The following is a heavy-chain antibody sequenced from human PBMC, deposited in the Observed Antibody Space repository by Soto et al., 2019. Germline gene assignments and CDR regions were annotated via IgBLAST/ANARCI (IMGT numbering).Heavy chain of an antibody. Sequence: QVQLVRSGAEVKKPGASVKVSCKASGYTFTSYGISWVRQAPGQGLEWMGWISAYNGNTNYAQKLQGRVTMTTDTSTSTAYMELRGLRSDDTAVYYCARDPWVAVAGMGGFDPWGQGTLVTVSS. D-gene: IGHD6-19*01. V-gene: IGHV1-18*04. CDR2: ISAYNGNT. CDR1: GYTFTSYG. J-gene: IGHJ5*02. CDR3: ARDPWVAVAGMGGFDP.